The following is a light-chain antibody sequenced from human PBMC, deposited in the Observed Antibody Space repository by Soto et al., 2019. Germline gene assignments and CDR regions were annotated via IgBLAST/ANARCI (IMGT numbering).Light chain of an antibody. Sequence: HSVLPQPAAVSGSAGQSMTMPCTGTSCDVVGYNYVFSYQQYPGKAPKLVIYEVNKRPSGIPDRFSGSKSGNTASLTISGLQAEYDAEYYCNSYTSSSPYVFGTGTKV. J-gene: IGLJ1*01. CDR3: NSYTSSSPYV. CDR2: EVN. V-gene: IGLV2-14*01. CDR1: SCDVVGYNY.